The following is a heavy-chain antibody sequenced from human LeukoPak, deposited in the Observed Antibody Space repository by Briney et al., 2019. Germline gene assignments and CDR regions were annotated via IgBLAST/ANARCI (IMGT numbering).Heavy chain of an antibody. J-gene: IGHJ5*02. CDR1: GFTFSTYA. CDR2: ISYNSASI. CDR3: ARSQPAAISWFDP. V-gene: IGHV3-23*01. D-gene: IGHD2-2*02. Sequence: QPGGSLRLSCAASGFTFSTYAMNWLRQAPGKGLEWVSAISYNSASIYYADSVKRRFTISRDNSKNTLYLQMDSLSADDTAVYFCARSQPAAISWFDPWGQGTLVAVSS.